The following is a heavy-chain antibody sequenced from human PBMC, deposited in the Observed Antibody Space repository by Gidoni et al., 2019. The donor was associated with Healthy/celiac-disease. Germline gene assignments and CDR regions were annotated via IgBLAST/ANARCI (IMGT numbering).Heavy chain of an antibody. CDR1: GGSISSGGYS. CDR2: IYHSVST. CDR3: ARSPLDFWSGYQYYYYGMDV. V-gene: IGHV4-30-2*01. D-gene: IGHD3-3*01. J-gene: IGHJ6*02. Sequence: QLQLQESGSGLVKPSQTLSLTCAVSGGSISSGGYSWSWIRKPPGKGLEWIGYIYHSVSTYYNPSLKGRVTSSVDRSKNQFSLKLSSVTAADTAVYYCARSPLDFWSGYQYYYYGMDVWGQGTTVTVSS.